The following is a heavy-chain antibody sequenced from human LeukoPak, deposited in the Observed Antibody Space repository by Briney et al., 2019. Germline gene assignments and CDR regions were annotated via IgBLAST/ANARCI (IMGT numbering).Heavy chain of an antibody. V-gene: IGHV3-23*01. CDR2: ILAIGEIA. CDR1: GFTLSSYA. CDR3: AKNYYGSSGPFSGVFDY. D-gene: IGHD3-22*01. J-gene: IGHJ4*02. Sequence: GGSLRLSCQASGFTLSSYAMSWVRQAPGQGLEWVGGILAIGEIAYYANSVQGRFTVSRDNFKNTLYLQMNSLRAEDTAIYYSAKNYYGSSGPFSGVFDYWGQGTLVTVSS.